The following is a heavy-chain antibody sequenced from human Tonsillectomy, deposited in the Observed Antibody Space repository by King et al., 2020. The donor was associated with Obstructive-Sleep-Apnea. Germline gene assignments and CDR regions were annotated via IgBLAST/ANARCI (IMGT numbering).Heavy chain of an antibody. Sequence: VQLVESGGSLGKPGGSLRLSCAASGFPFNDAWMSWGRQAPGKGLEWVGRIKSQGGGGTADYAAPVQGRFTISRDDSKNTLYLQMNSLKTEDTAVYYCTWMTTVATIDYWGKGILVTVSS. CDR1: GFPFNDAW. J-gene: IGHJ4*02. D-gene: IGHD4-17*01. CDR2: IKSQGGGGTA. CDR3: TWMTTVATIDY. V-gene: IGHV3-15*01.